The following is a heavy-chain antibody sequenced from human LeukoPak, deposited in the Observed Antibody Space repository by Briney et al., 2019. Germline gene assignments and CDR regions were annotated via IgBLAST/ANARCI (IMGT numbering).Heavy chain of an antibody. J-gene: IGHJ4*02. CDR2: ISGSGGST. CDR1: GFTFSSYA. V-gene: IGHV3-23*01. D-gene: IGHD6-19*01. Sequence: GGSLRLSCAASGFTFSSYAMSWVRQAPGKGLEWVSAISGSGGSTYYADSVKGWFTISRDNSKDTLYLQMNSLRAEDTAVYYCARGTSSGWWGYWGQGTLVTVSS. CDR3: ARGTSSGWWGY.